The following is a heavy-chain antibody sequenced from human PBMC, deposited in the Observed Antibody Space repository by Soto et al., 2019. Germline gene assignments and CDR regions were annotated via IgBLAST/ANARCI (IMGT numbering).Heavy chain of an antibody. D-gene: IGHD2-8*01. V-gene: IGHV3-30*03. Sequence: QVQLVESGGGVVQPGRSLRLSCAASGFTFSSYGMHWVRQAPGKGLEWVAVISYDGSNKYYADSVKGRFTISRDNSKNTLERQMNSLRAEDTAVYYCGTEAGRGGVCDYWGQGTLVTVSA. CDR2: ISYDGSNK. CDR1: GFTFSSYG. CDR3: GTEAGRGGVCDY. J-gene: IGHJ4*02.